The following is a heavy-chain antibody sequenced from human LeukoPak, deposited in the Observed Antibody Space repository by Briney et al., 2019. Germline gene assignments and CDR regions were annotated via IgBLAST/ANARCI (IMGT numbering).Heavy chain of an antibody. J-gene: IGHJ3*02. CDR2: ISSSSGSI. CDR1: GFTFSTYN. Sequence: GGSLRLSCAASGFTFSTYNMNWVRQTPGKGLECVSFISSSSGSIYYAHSVKGRFTISRDNAKNSLHLHMDSLRVEDTAVYYCAKIDSYGSGSPYPNGAFDIWGQGTMVTVSS. V-gene: IGHV3-21*01. D-gene: IGHD3-10*01. CDR3: AKIDSYGSGSPYPNGAFDI.